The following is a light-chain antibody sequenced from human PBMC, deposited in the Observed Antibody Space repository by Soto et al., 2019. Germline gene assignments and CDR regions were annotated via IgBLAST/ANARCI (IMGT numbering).Light chain of an antibody. CDR3: QQYNEWPPFT. J-gene: IGKJ5*01. V-gene: IGKV3-15*01. Sequence: EIVMTQSPSTLSVSPVERATLSCIASQSVRSNLAWYQQKPGQAPRLVIYAASTRATGIPDRFSGSVSGTEFTLTISSLQSEDFAVYYCQQYNEWPPFTFGQGTRLEIK. CDR1: QSVRSN. CDR2: AAS.